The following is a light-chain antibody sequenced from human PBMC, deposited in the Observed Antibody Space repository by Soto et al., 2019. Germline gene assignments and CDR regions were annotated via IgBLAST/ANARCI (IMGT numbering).Light chain of an antibody. CDR3: QQSYNTVFT. CDR2: AAS. Sequence: DIQMTQAPSSLSASVGDRVTITCWASHNIGSYLNWYQHEPGKAPKLLISAASKLQSGVPSRVSGSGSGTDFTLTISSLQPEDFATYFCQQSYNTVFTFGQGTRLEIK. CDR1: HNIGSY. V-gene: IGKV1-39*01. J-gene: IGKJ5*01.